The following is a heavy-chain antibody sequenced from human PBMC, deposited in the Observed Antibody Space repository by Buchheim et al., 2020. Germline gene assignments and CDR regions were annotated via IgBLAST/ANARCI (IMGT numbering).Heavy chain of an antibody. CDR1: GFTFSDYY. J-gene: IGHJ4*02. D-gene: IGHD2-2*01. Sequence: QVQLVESGGGLVKPGGSLRLSCAASGFTFSDYYMSWIRQAPGKGLEWVSYISSSSSYTNYADSVKGRFTISRDNAKNSLYLQMNSLRAEDTAVYYCARLGEDIVVVPEGIGPAHYWGQGTL. V-gene: IGHV3-11*06. CDR2: ISSSSSYT. CDR3: ARLGEDIVVVPEGIGPAHY.